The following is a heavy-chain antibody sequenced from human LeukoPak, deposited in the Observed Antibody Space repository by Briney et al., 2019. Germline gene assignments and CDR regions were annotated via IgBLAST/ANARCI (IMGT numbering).Heavy chain of an antibody. CDR2: ISSSSSYI. V-gene: IGHV3-21*01. Sequence: GGSLRLSCAASGFTFSSYSMNWVRQAPGKGLEWVSSISSSSSYISYAASAKGRFTFARDNAQHSLSLQLNSLRAAITVVYYCARVSWSRESRYFDYWGQGTLVTFSS. D-gene: IGHD1-26*01. CDR1: GFTFSSYS. CDR3: ARVSWSRESRYFDY. J-gene: IGHJ4*02.